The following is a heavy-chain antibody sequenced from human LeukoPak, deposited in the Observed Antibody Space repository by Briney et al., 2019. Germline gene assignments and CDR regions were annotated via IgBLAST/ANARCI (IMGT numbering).Heavy chain of an antibody. J-gene: IGHJ6*02. CDR3: ATYINWVAGDV. CDR1: GFTFSESW. V-gene: IGHV3-7*01. CDR2: INHEGGGI. Sequence: HSGGSLRLSCAASGFTFSESWMSWVRQVPGQGLEWVAHINHEGGGIQYVDSVKGRFTISRDNAKGPVYLQMNSLRAEDTAIYHCATYINWVAGDVWGQGTTVIVSS. D-gene: IGHD1-1*01.